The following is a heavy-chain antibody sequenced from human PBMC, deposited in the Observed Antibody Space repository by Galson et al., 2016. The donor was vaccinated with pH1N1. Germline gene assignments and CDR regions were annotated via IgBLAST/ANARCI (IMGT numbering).Heavy chain of an antibody. D-gene: IGHD5-18*01. J-gene: IGHJ6*02. CDR2: VWYDGNNK. CDR3: ARDHSYGYGEPYYYGMDV. Sequence: SLRLSCAASGFTFNTYGMHWVRQPPGKGLEWVALVWYDGNNKEYADSVKGRFTISRDNSKNTLYLQMNSLRAEDTAVYYCARDHSYGYGEPYYYGMDVWGQGTTVTVSS. CDR1: GFTFNTYG. V-gene: IGHV3-33*01.